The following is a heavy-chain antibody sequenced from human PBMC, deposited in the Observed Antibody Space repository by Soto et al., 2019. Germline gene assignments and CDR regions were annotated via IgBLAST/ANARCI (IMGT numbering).Heavy chain of an antibody. CDR2: INAGNGNT. CDR3: ARNGEQWLIFAY. V-gene: IGHV1-3*01. Sequence: ASVKVSCKASGYTFTSYAMHWVRQAPGQRLEWMGWINAGNGNTKYSQKFQGRVTITRDTSASTAYMELSSLRSEDTAVYYCARNGEQWLIFAYWGQGTLVTVSS. D-gene: IGHD6-19*01. J-gene: IGHJ4*02. CDR1: GYTFTSYA.